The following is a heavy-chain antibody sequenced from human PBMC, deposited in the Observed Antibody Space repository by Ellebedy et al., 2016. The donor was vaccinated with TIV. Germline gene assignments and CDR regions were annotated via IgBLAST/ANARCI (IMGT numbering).Heavy chain of an antibody. V-gene: IGHV3-7*01. CDR2: IKHDGTEK. CDR1: GFTFSSYW. D-gene: IGHD3-10*01. Sequence: GESLKISCAASGFTFSSYWMTWVRQAPGKGLEWVANIKHDGTEKYYVDSVKGRFTISRDNAKNSLYLQMNSLRAEDTAVYYCVREDSTVVRGFNVRGNDFWGQGTLVTVSS. J-gene: IGHJ4*02. CDR3: VREDSTVVRGFNVRGNDF.